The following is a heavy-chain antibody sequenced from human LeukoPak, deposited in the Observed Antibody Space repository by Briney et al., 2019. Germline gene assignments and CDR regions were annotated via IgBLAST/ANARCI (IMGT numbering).Heavy chain of an antibody. CDR2: ISGYNGNT. D-gene: IGHD4-11*01. J-gene: IGHJ4*02. CDR1: GYTFTNYG. Sequence: ASVKVSCKASGYTFTNYGISWVRQAPGQGLEWMGWISGYNGNTNYAQKFQGRITMTTDTSTSTAYMELRSLRSDDTAVYYCARDDNYGIFVNVDYWGQGTLVTVSS. CDR3: ARDDNYGIFVNVDY. V-gene: IGHV1-18*01.